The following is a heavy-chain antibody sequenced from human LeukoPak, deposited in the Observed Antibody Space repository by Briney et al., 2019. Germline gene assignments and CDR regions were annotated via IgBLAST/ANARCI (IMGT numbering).Heavy chain of an antibody. V-gene: IGHV4-34*01. D-gene: IGHD3-3*01. CDR2: INHSGST. CDR3: ARVRYDFWSGYYGPFDY. J-gene: IGHJ4*02. CDR1: GGSFSGCY. Sequence: SETLSLTCAVYGGSFSGCYWSWIRQPPGKGLEWIGEINHSGSTNYNPSLKSRVTISVDTSKNQFSLKLSSVTAADTAVYYCARVRYDFWSGYYGPFDYWGQGTLDTVSS.